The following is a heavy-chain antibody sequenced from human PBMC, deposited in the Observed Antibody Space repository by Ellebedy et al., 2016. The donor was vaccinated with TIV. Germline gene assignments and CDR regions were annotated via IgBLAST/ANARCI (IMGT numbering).Heavy chain of an antibody. CDR1: GYSLSELS. D-gene: IGHD1-14*01. CDR3: TTEKYNRWRYFGL. Sequence: AASVKVSCKVSGYSLSELSMHWVRQAPGKGLEWMGGFDPEDGETVYAQKFQGTVTMTEDTSTDTTYMELSRLRSEDTAVYYCTTEKYNRWRYFGLWGRGTLVTVSS. CDR2: FDPEDGET. V-gene: IGHV1-24*01. J-gene: IGHJ2*01.